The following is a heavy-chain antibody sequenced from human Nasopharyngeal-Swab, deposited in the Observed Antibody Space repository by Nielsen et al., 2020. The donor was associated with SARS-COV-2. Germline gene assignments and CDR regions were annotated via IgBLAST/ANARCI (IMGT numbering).Heavy chain of an antibody. Sequence: ASVKVSCKPSGYTFTDYYILWMRQVPGPGLEWVGCINPDSGDTKYAQKFQGRVTVSSDRSRSTAYIELSRLRSDDTAVYYCARDYYDNYDSDYWGQGTLVTVSS. J-gene: IGHJ4*02. CDR1: GYTFTDYY. V-gene: IGHV1-2*02. D-gene: IGHD3-22*01. CDR2: INPDSGDT. CDR3: ARDYYDNYDSDY.